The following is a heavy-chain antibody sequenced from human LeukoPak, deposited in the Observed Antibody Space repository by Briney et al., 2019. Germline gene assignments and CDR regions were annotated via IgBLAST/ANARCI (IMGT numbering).Heavy chain of an antibody. CDR1: GYTSTGYY. CDR3: ARDVRRPPVAGMMYYFDY. V-gene: IGHV1-2*06. J-gene: IGHJ4*02. D-gene: IGHD6-19*01. CDR2: INPNSGGT. Sequence: GASVKVSCKASGYTSTGYYMHWVRQAPGQGLEWMGRINPNSGGTNYAQKLQGRVTMTTDTSTSTAYMELRSLRSDDTAVYYCARDVRRPPVAGMMYYFDYWGQGTLVTVSS.